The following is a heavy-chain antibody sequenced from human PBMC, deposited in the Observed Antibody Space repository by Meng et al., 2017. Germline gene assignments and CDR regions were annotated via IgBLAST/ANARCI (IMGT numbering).Heavy chain of an antibody. V-gene: IGHV3-72*01. Sequence: GESLNISCAASGFTFSDHYMDWVRQAPGKGLEWVGRTRNKANSYTTEYAASVKGSFTISRDDSKNTAYLQMNSLKSEDTAVYYCTSRRGLGADDAFDIWGQGTKVTVSS. D-gene: IGHD1-26*01. CDR1: GFTFSDHY. CDR3: TSRRGLGADDAFDI. J-gene: IGHJ3*02. CDR2: TRNKANSYTT.